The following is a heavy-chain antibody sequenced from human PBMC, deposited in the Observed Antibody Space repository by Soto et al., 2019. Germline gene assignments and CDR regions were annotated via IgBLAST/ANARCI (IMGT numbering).Heavy chain of an antibody. Sequence: GGSLRLACVAYGFIFSNYEMNWVRQAPGKGLEWVSNIISSGSIIDYADSVKGRFTISRDNAKNSLYLQMDSLRAEDTAVYYCARAGCVYCSSPSCYSPWFDPWGQGTLVTVSS. CDR1: GFIFSNYE. V-gene: IGHV3-48*03. J-gene: IGHJ5*02. CDR2: IISSGSII. D-gene: IGHD2-2*02. CDR3: ARAGCVYCSSPSCYSPWFDP.